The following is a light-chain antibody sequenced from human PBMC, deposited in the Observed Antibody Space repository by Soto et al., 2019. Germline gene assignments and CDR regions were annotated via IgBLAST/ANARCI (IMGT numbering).Light chain of an antibody. V-gene: IGKV1-5*01. CDR2: DAS. Sequence: DIQMTQSPSTLSASVGERVTISCRASQTISNLLAWYQQKPGKAPKLLIYDASSLESGVPSRFRGSGSGTEFSLTISRLQPDDFATYYCQQYNTYSWSFGQGTKVDI. CDR3: QQYNTYSWS. CDR1: QTISNL. J-gene: IGKJ1*01.